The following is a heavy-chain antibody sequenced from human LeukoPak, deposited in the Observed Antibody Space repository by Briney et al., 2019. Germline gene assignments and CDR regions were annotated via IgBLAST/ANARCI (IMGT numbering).Heavy chain of an antibody. Sequence: SETLSLTCTISGDSISGASWNWILQSPAKGLEWIGLIQASRTTNYNPSLESRVTISMDTSKTHLSLKLTSVTAADTAVYYCARRVTSYAVRPNMYVYMDVWGKGTTVSVSS. CDR3: ARRVTSYAVRPNMYVYMDV. V-gene: IGHV4-4*09. CDR1: GDSISGAS. D-gene: IGHD2-8*01. J-gene: IGHJ6*04. CDR2: IQASRTT.